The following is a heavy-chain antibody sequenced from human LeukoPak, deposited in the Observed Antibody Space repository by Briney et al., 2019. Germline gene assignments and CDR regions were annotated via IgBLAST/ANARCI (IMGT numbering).Heavy chain of an antibody. Sequence: PGGSLRLSCAASGFTFSSYAMSWVRQAPGRGLEWVSAISTSGGSTYYADSVKGRFTISRDNSKNTLYLQMNSLRAEDTAIYYCAKGYYYDSSGYYYVSSTFDYWGQGTLVTVSS. J-gene: IGHJ4*02. CDR2: ISTSGGST. D-gene: IGHD3-22*01. CDR3: AKGYYYDSSGYYYVSSTFDY. V-gene: IGHV3-23*01. CDR1: GFTFSSYA.